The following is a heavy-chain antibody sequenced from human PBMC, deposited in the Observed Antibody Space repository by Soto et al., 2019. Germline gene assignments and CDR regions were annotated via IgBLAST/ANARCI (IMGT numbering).Heavy chain of an antibody. CDR1: GYSFTSYW. Sequence: GESLKISCKGSGYSFTSYWIGWVRQMPGKDLEWMGIIYPGNSDTRYSPYFQGQVTISADKSISTAYLQWSRLKASDTAMYYCARERGSYGDYGGYYYYGMDVWGQGTTVTVSS. J-gene: IGHJ6*02. CDR3: ARERGSYGDYGGYYYYGMDV. D-gene: IGHD3-16*01. V-gene: IGHV5-51*01. CDR2: IYPGNSDT.